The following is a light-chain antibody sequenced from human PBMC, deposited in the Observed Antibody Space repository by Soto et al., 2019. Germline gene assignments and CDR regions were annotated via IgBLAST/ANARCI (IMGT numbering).Light chain of an antibody. CDR3: QQYSTSPT. CDR2: GAS. V-gene: IGKV3-20*01. J-gene: IGKJ5*01. Sequence: VLTQSPGTLSLSPGERATFSCRASQSVTSNYLAWYQQKPGQTPRLLMYGASERATGIPDRFSGSGSGTDFTLTINRLEPEDFAVYYCQQYSTSPTFGEGTRLEI. CDR1: QSVTSNY.